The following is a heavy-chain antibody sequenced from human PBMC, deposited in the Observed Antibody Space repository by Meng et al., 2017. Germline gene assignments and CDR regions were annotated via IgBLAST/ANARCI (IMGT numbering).Heavy chain of an antibody. V-gene: IGHV3-23*01. D-gene: IGHD1-26*01. CDR3: AKDERGLWELLPYYYYGMDV. J-gene: IGHJ6*02. CDR2: ISGSGGST. Sequence: GESLKISCAASGFTFSSYAMSWVRQAPGKGLKWVSAISGSGGSTYYADSVKGRFTISRDNSKNTLYLQMNSLRAEDTAVYYCAKDERGLWELLPYYYYGMDVWGQGTTVTVSS. CDR1: GFTFSSYA.